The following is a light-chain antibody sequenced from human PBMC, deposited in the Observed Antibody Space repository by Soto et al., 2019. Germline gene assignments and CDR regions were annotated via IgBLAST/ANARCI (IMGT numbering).Light chain of an antibody. Sequence: EIVMTQSPVTLSVSPGERATLSCRASQSVGSNLAWYQQKPGQAPRLLIYGASTRATGIPARFSGSGSGTEFTITINSLQAEDFAVYYCQQYFNWPPLTFGGGTKLEIK. CDR1: QSVGSN. CDR3: QQYFNWPPLT. V-gene: IGKV3-15*01. J-gene: IGKJ4*01. CDR2: GAS.